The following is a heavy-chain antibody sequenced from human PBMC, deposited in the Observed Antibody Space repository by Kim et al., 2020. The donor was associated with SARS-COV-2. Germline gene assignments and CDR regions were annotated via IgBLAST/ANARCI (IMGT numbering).Heavy chain of an antibody. CDR2: ISGSGGST. Sequence: GGSLRLSCAASGFTFSSYSMSWVRQAPGKGLEWFSGISGSGGSTYYADSVKGRFTISRDNSKNTLYLQMNSLIAEDTAVYYCAKGVTMIVVVKHFDYWGQGILVTVSS. CDR3: AKGVTMIVVVKHFDY. J-gene: IGHJ4*02. V-gene: IGHV3-23*01. CDR1: GFTFSSYS. D-gene: IGHD3-22*01.